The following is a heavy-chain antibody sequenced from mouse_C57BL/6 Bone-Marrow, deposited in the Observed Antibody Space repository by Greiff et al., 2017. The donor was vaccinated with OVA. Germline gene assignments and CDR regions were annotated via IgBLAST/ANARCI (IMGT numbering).Heavy chain of an antibody. J-gene: IGHJ4*01. D-gene: IGHD1-1*01. V-gene: IGHV5-17*01. CDR1: GFTFSDYG. CDR2: ISSGSSTI. Sequence: DVQLVESGGGLVKPGGSLKLSCAASGFTFSDYGMHWVRQAPEKGLEWVAYISSGSSTIYYADTVKGRFTISRDNAKNTLFLQMTSLRSEDTAMYYCAREVYYYMDYWGQGTSVTVSS. CDR3: AREVYYYMDY.